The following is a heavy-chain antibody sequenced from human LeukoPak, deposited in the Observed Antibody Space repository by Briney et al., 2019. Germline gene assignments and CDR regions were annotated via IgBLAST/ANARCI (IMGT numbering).Heavy chain of an antibody. Sequence: GGSLRLSCSASGFTFSSYAMHWVRPAPGRGLEYVSPISSNGGSTYYADSVKGRFTISRDNSKNTLYLQRSSLRAEDTAVYYCVKGRRILTGYWSAFDYWGQGTLVTVSS. CDR3: VKGRRILTGYWSAFDY. CDR2: ISSNGGST. D-gene: IGHD3-9*01. CDR1: GFTFSSYA. J-gene: IGHJ4*02. V-gene: IGHV3-64D*06.